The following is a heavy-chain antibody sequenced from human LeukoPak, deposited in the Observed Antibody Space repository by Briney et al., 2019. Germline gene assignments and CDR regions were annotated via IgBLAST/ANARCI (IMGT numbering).Heavy chain of an antibody. CDR1: GFTFISYA. CDR2: ISGSGGST. J-gene: IGHJ1*01. V-gene: IGHV3-23*01. Sequence: GGSLRVSCAASGFTFISYAMHWVRQAPGKGLEWVSAISGSGGSTYYADALKGRLTISRDNSKNTLYLQINRLRAGDTAGYYCPKDFSAAGTFEYFHHWGQGTLVTVSS. D-gene: IGHD6-13*01. CDR3: PKDFSAAGTFEYFHH.